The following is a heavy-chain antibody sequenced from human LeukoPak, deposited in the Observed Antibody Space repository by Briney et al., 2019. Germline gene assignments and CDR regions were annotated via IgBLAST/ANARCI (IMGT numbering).Heavy chain of an antibody. Sequence: GGSLRLSCAASGFTFSSYSMNWVRQAPGKGLEWVSYISSSSSTIYYADSVKGRFTISRDNAKNSLYLQMNSLRAEDTAVYYCARVGGYYDSSGYYYLGDYWGQGALVTVSS. CDR1: GFTFSSYS. CDR2: ISSSSSTI. CDR3: ARVGGYYDSSGYYYLGDY. V-gene: IGHV3-48*01. J-gene: IGHJ4*02. D-gene: IGHD3-22*01.